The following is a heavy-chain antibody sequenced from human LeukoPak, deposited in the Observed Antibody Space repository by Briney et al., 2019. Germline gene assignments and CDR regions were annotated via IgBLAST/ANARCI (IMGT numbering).Heavy chain of an antibody. CDR3: ARVGLSGWPNWFDP. CDR2: IYPSGST. D-gene: IGHD6-19*01. CDR1: GGSISSDDYY. J-gene: IGHJ5*02. V-gene: IGHV4-61*02. Sequence: SQTLSLTCTVSGGSISSDDYYWSWIRQPAGKGLEWIGRIYPSGSTNYNPSLKSRVTMTVNTSKNQFSLKLSSVTAADTAVYYCARVGLSGWPNWFDPWGQGTLVTVSS.